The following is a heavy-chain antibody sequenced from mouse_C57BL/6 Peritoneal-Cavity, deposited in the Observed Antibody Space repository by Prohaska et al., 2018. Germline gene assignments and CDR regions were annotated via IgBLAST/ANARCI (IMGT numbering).Heavy chain of an antibody. CDR3: SRSGGGFAY. CDR2: IDPSDSET. V-gene: IGHV1-52*01. J-gene: IGHJ3*01. CDR1: YTFTSYW. Sequence: YTFTSYWMHWVKQRPIQGLEWIGNIDPSDSETHYNQKFKDKATLTVDKSSSTAYMQLSSLTSEDSAVYYCSRSGGGFAYWGQGTLVNVSA.